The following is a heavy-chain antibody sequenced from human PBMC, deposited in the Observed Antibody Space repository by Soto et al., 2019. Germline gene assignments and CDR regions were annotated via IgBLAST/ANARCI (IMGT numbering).Heavy chain of an antibody. D-gene: IGHD6-19*01. CDR3: ASAGGLGAVAADY. CDR2: IYHSGST. J-gene: IGHJ4*02. Sequence: QLQLQESGSGLVKPSQTLSLTCAVSGGSISSGGYSWSWIRQPPGKGLEWIGYIYHSGSTYYNPCLKSRVTISVHRSKNQFYLKLSSVPAADTAVDYCASAGGLGAVAADYWGQGTLVTVSS. CDR1: GGSISSGGYS. V-gene: IGHV4-30-2*01.